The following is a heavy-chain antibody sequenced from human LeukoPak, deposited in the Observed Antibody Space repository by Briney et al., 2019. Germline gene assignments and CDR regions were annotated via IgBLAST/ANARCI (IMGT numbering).Heavy chain of an antibody. CDR2: IYGGGST. D-gene: IGHD5-12*01. CDR3: ASEIGGYDWISDY. CDR1: GFTVSSNY. J-gene: IGHJ4*02. Sequence: GGSLRLSCAASGFTVSSNYMSWVRQAPGKGLEWVSVIYGGGSTYYADSVKGRFTISRDKSKNTLYLQMNSLRAEDTAVYYCASEIGGYDWISDYWGQGTLVTVSS. V-gene: IGHV3-66*01.